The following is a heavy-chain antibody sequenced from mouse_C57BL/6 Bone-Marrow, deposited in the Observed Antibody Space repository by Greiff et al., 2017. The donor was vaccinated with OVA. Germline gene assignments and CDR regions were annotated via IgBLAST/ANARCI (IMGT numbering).Heavy chain of an antibody. CDR3: ARHPDGY. Sequence: EVQVVESGGDLVKPGGSLKLSCAASGFTFSSYGMSWVRQTPDKRLEWVATISSGGSYTYYPDSVKGRFTISRDNAKNTLYLQMSSLKSEDTAMYYCARHPDGYYGQGILVTVSA. J-gene: IGHJ3*02. CDR1: GFTFSSYG. V-gene: IGHV5-6*01. CDR2: ISSGGSYT.